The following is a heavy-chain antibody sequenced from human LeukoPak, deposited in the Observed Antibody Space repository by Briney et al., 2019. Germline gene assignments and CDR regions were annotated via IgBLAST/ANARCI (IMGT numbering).Heavy chain of an antibody. D-gene: IGHD6-19*01. J-gene: IGHJ2*01. Sequence: ASVTVSCKASGYTFTGYYMHWVRQAPGQGLEWMGWINPNSGGTNYAQKFQGRVTMTRDTPISTAYMELSRLRSDDTAVYYCARVAGYSSGWLWRPGSGYFDLWGRGTLVTVS. CDR2: INPNSGGT. CDR1: GYTFTGYY. V-gene: IGHV1-2*02. CDR3: ARVAGYSSGWLWRPGSGYFDL.